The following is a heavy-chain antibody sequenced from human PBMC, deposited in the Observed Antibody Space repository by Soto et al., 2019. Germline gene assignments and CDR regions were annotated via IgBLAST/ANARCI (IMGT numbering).Heavy chain of an antibody. CDR1: GFTFDDYA. Sequence: EVQLVESGGGLVQPGRSLRLSCAASGFTFDDYAMHWVRQAPGKGLEWVSGISWNSGSIGYADSVKGRFTISRDNAKNSLYLQMNSMRAEDTALYYCAIAPDSSSSLIKALMDVWGKGTTVTVSS. CDR2: ISWNSGSI. D-gene: IGHD6-6*01. CDR3: AIAPDSSSSLIKALMDV. J-gene: IGHJ6*04. V-gene: IGHV3-9*01.